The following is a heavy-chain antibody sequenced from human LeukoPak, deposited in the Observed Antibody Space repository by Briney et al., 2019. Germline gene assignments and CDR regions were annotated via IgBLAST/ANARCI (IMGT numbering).Heavy chain of an antibody. J-gene: IGHJ4*02. V-gene: IGHV1-24*01. CDR1: GYTLTELS. CDR2: FDPEDGER. CDR3: ATPGRLGIPFDD. Sequence: ASVKVSCKVSGYTLTELSIHWVRQTPGKGLQWMGGFDPEDGERIYAQKFQGRVTLTEDTSTDTAYMELSSLRSEDTAVYYCATPGRLGIPFDDWGQGTLVTVSS. D-gene: IGHD7-27*01.